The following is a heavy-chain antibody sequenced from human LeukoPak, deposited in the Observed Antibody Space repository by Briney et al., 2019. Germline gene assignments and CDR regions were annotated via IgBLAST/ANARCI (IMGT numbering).Heavy chain of an antibody. V-gene: IGHV3-30*01. Sequence: GRSLRLSCAASGFTFSSYAMHWVRQAPGRGLEGVAVISYVGSNKYYADSVKGRFTISRDNSKNTLYLQMNSLRAEDTAVYYCARTPPARLILNYWGQGTLVTASS. CDR1: GFTFSSYA. J-gene: IGHJ4*02. D-gene: IGHD3-16*01. CDR3: ARTPPARLILNY. CDR2: ISYVGSNK.